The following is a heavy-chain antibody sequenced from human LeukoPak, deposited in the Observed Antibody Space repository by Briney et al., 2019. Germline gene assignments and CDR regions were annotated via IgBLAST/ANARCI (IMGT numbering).Heavy chain of an antibody. CDR1: GYTFTSYD. J-gene: IGHJ4*02. Sequence: ASVKVSCKASGYTFTSYDINWVRQATGQGLEWMGWMNPNSGNTGYAQKLQGRVTMTTDTSTSTAYMELRSLRSDDTAVYYCARDQPYYYGSGSYYKQFDYWGQGTLVTVSS. D-gene: IGHD3-10*01. CDR3: ARDQPYYYGSGSYYKQFDY. V-gene: IGHV1-8*01. CDR2: MNPNSGNT.